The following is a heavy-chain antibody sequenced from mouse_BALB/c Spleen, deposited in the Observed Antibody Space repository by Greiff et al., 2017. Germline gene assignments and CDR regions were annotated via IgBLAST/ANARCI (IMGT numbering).Heavy chain of an antibody. CDR3: ARGSYGSSYAMDY. J-gene: IGHJ4*01. CDR2: IWAGGST. CDR1: GFSLTSYG. Sequence: VMLVESGPGLVAPSQSLSITCTVSGFSLTSYGVHWVRQPPGKGLEWLGVIWAGGSTNYNSALMSRLSISKDNSKSQVFLKMNSLQTDDTAMYYCARGSYGSSYAMDYWGQGTSVTVSS. D-gene: IGHD1-1*01. V-gene: IGHV2-9*02.